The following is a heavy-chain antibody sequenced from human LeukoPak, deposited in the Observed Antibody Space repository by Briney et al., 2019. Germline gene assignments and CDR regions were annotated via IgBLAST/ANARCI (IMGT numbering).Heavy chain of an antibody. CDR1: GGSISSYY. CDR2: IYYSGST. J-gene: IGHJ4*02. D-gene: IGHD6-13*01. Sequence: SETLSLTCTVSGGSISSYYWSWIRQLPGKGLEWIGYIYYSGSTNYNPSLKSRVTISVDTSKNQFSLKLSSVTAADTAVYYCARASSIAAAGTGFDYWGQGTLVTVSS. V-gene: IGHV4-59*01. CDR3: ARASSIAAAGTGFDY.